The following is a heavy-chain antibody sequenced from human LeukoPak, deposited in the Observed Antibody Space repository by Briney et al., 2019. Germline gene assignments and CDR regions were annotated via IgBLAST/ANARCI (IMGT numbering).Heavy chain of an antibody. V-gene: IGHV4-61*02. D-gene: IGHD3-22*01. CDR3: ARGKGGSGYFRPSGSDY. CDR1: GDSISSGDYY. CDR2: ISSSGST. J-gene: IGHJ4*02. Sequence: PSETLSLTCTVSGDSISSGDYYWSWIRQPAGKGLEWIGRISSSGSTNYNPSLKSRVTISVDTSKNQFSLKLSSVTAADTAVYYCARGKGGSGYFRPSGSDYWGQGTLVTVSS.